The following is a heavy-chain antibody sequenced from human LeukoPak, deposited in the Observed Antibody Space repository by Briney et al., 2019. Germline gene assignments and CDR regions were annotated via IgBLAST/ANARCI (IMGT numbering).Heavy chain of an antibody. J-gene: IGHJ4*02. Sequence: SETLSLTCTVSGGSISSSSYYWGWIRQPPGKGLEWIGSIYYSGSTYYNPSLKSRVTISVDTSKNQFSLKLSSVTAADTAVYYCASQTRSRLRPYYFDYWGQRTPVTVSS. CDR3: ASQTRSRLRPYYFDY. CDR2: IYYSGST. V-gene: IGHV4-39*01. D-gene: IGHD5-12*01. CDR1: GGSISSSSYY.